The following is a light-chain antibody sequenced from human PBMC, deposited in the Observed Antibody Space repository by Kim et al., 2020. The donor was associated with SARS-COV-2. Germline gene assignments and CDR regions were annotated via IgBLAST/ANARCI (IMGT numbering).Light chain of an antibody. CDR1: QEIRSD. Sequence: VYLGERVSLTCRARQEIRSDIGPGQQRAERAPPRLFYGVSTLGSGVPYKFTGGGSGTEFTLSLSGLQPEEFAPYYSLHRHADPRTFGQRTQVDIK. CDR2: GVS. CDR3: LHRHADPRT. J-gene: IGKJ1*01. V-gene: IGKV1-17*01.